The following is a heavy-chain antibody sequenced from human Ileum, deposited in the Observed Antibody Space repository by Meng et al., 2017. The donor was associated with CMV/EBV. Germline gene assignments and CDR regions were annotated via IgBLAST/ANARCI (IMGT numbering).Heavy chain of an antibody. J-gene: IGHJ4*02. CDR3: AREPPGY. V-gene: IGHV4-61*02. CDR2: IDNNGRA. Sequence: QVQLQESGPGLVKPSQPLSLTCPVSGGSISRGNYYSSWIRQPAGKGLEWIGRIDNNGRATYNPSLESRVTISLDTSKNQFSLKLNSVTAADTAVYYCAREPPGYWGQGILVTVSS. CDR1: GGSISRGNYY.